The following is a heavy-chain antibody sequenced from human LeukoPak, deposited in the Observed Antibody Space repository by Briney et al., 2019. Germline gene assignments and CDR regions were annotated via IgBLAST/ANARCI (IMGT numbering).Heavy chain of an antibody. CDR1: GYTFTGHY. CDR2: INPNSSAT. D-gene: IGHD5-24*01. J-gene: IGHJ4*02. CDR3: ARGGRRLQTKYYFDS. V-gene: IGHV1-2*02. Sequence: ASVKVSCKASGYTFTGHYMHWVRQAPGQGLEWMAWINPNSSATYYAQKFQGRVTMTSDTSISTAYMELNRLRSDDTALYYCARGGRRLQTKYYFDSWGQGTLVTVSS.